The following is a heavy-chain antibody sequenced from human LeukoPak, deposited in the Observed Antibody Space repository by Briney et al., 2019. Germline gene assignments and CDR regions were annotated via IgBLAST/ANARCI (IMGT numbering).Heavy chain of an antibody. J-gene: IGHJ3*02. CDR3: AKGNGPGVKGAFDI. CDR2: ISYDGSNK. Sequence: PGRSLRLSCAASGFTFSSYAMHWVRQAPGKGLEWVAVISYDGSNKYYADSVKGRFTISRDNSKNTLYLQMNSLRAEDTAVYYCAKGNGPGVKGAFDIWGQGTMVTVSS. V-gene: IGHV3-30-3*01. CDR1: GFTFSSYA. D-gene: IGHD2-8*01.